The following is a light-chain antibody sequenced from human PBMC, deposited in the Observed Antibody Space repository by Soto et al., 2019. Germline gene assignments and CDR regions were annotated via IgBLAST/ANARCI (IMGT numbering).Light chain of an antibody. J-gene: IGLJ1*01. Sequence: QSALTQTASVSGSRGQSITISCTGTSSDIGDYNYVSWYKQYPGKAPKLIIFEVTNRPAGISNRFSGSKSGNTASLTISGLQAEDEAAYYCSSFTRGSTPCVFGSGTKVTVL. CDR1: SSDIGDYNY. CDR3: SSFTRGSTPCV. V-gene: IGLV2-14*03. CDR2: EVT.